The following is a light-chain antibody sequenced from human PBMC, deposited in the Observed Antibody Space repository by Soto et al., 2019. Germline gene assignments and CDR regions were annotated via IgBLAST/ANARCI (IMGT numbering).Light chain of an antibody. CDR3: QQGYSTPKT. CDR2: SAS. V-gene: IGKV1-39*01. J-gene: IGKJ1*01. CDR1: QRIVSY. Sequence: DIQMTQSPSALSAYVGDRVTIACRASQRIVSYLNWYQQKPGKAPNLLIYSASTLQSGVPSRFSGSGSGTDFTLTINSLQPEDFATYYCQQGYSTPKTFGQGTKVDI.